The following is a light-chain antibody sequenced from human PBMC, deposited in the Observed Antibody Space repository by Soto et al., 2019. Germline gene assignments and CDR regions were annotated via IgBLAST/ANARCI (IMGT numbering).Light chain of an antibody. CDR2: GAS. CDR1: QSISGA. CDR3: QQYDDWLGLP. J-gene: IGKJ4*01. Sequence: EIVMTQSPATLSVSPGGRATLSCRASQSISGALAWYQQKPGQAPRLLIYGASTRATTFPARFSGSGSGTDFTLTISSLQSEDFAVYFCQQYDDWLGLPVGGGTKVDIX. V-gene: IGKV3-15*01.